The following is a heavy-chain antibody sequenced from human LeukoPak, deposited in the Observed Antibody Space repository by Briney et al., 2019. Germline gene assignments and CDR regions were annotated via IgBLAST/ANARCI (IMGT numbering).Heavy chain of an antibody. J-gene: IGHJ6*02. Sequence: SETLSLTCTVSGGSINNYYWSWIRQPAGKGLEWIGRIYTRGSTNYNPSLKSRVTMSVDTSKNQFSLKLSSVTAADTAVYYCARGRYDNLTGHLARLDVWGQGTTVIVSS. CDR3: ARGRYDNLTGHLARLDV. CDR1: GGSINNYY. V-gene: IGHV4-4*07. D-gene: IGHD3-9*01. CDR2: IYTRGST.